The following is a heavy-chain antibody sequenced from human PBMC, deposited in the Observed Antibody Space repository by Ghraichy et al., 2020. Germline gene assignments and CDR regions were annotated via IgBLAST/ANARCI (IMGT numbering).Heavy chain of an antibody. CDR3: GRGSAVATAPEY. D-gene: IGHD5-12*01. V-gene: IGHV3-66*01. Sequence: GGSLRLSCAGSGVTVSSKFMSWVRQAPGKGLEWVSVIYTGGSTHYADSVKGRFTISRDNSKNMLYLQMESLRAEDTAVYYCGRGSAVATAPEYWGQGTLVTVSS. CDR2: IYTGGST. CDR1: GVTVSSKF. J-gene: IGHJ4*02.